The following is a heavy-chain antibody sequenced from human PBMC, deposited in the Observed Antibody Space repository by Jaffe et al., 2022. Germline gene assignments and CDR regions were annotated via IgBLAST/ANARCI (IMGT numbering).Heavy chain of an antibody. CDR1: GYTFTSYA. CDR2: INAGNGNT. CDR3: ARDLGETKDEYFQH. D-gene: IGHD1-26*01. V-gene: IGHV1-3*01. Sequence: QVQLVQSGAEVKKPGASVKVSCKASGYTFTSYAMHWVRQAPGQRLEWMGWINAGNGNTKYSQKFQGRVTITRDTSASTAYMELSSLRSEDTAVYYCARDLGETKDEYFQHWGQGTLVTVSS. J-gene: IGHJ1*01.